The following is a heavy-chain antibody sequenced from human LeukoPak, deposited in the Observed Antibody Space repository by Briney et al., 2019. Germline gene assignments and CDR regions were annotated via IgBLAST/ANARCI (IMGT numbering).Heavy chain of an antibody. V-gene: IGHV3-49*04. CDR1: GFTFGDYA. J-gene: IGHJ4*02. D-gene: IGHD3-3*01. Sequence: GGSLRLSCTASGFTFGDYAMSWVRQAPGKGLEWVGFIGSKAYGGTTEYAASVKGRFTISRDDSKSIAYLQMNSLKTEDTAVYYCTRDLYYDFWSGFDYWGQGTLVTVSS. CDR3: TRDLYYDFWSGFDY. CDR2: IGSKAYGGTT.